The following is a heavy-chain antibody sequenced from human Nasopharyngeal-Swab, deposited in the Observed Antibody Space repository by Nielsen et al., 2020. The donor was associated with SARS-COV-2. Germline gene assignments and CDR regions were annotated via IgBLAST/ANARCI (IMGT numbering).Heavy chain of an antibody. CDR2: IYYSGST. Sequence: SETLSLTCTVSGGSISSYYWSWIRQPPGKGLEWIGYIYYSGSTNYNPSLKSRVTISVDTSKNQFSLKLSSVTAADTAVYYCARDIPYYYDSSGSDAFDIWDQGTMVTVSS. CDR1: GGSISSYY. D-gene: IGHD3-22*01. J-gene: IGHJ3*02. CDR3: ARDIPYYYDSSGSDAFDI. V-gene: IGHV4-59*08.